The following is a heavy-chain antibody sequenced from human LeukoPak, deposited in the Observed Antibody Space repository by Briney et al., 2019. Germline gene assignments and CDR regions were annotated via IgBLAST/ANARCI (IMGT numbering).Heavy chain of an antibody. CDR1: GGSVSSGSYY. V-gene: IGHV4-61*01. CDR3: AKRLRNFDMDV. Sequence: PSETLSLTCTVSGGSVSSGSYYWSWIRQPPGKGLEWIGYIYYSGSTNYNPSLKSRVTISVDTSKNQFSLKLSSVTAADTAVYYCAKRLRNFDMDVWGQGTTVTVSS. CDR2: IYYSGST. J-gene: IGHJ6*02.